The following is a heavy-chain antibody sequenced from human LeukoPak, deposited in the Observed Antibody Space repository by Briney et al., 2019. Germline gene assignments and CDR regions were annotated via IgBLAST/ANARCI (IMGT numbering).Heavy chain of an antibody. V-gene: IGHV1-18*04. Sequence: ASVRASCKTSGYRFTKYGISWVRQAPGQGLEWMGWINPADGNTTSARKFHGRLIMTTDTSTNTAHMEMKGLRSDDTAVYYCARKLVFDYWGQGTLVSVSS. CDR2: INPADGNT. CDR1: GYRFTKYG. CDR3: ARKLVFDY. J-gene: IGHJ4*02.